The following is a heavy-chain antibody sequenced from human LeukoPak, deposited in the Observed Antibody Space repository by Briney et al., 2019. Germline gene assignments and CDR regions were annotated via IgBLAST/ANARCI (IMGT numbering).Heavy chain of an antibody. CDR2: ISSGSDYI. CDR3: ARDYASDY. CDR1: GYSSYS. Sequence: GGSLRLSCTASGYSSYSLNWVRQAPGKGLEWVSSISSGSDYIYYADSVKGRFTISRDNAKTSLYLQMTSLRAEDTAVYYCARDYASDYWGQGTLVTVSS. D-gene: IGHD3-10*01. V-gene: IGHV3-21*01. J-gene: IGHJ4*02.